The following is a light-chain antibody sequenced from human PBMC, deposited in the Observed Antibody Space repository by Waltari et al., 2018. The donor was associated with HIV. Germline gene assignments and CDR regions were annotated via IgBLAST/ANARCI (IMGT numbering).Light chain of an antibody. V-gene: IGKV3D-20*01. J-gene: IGKJ2*01. Sequence: EIVLTQSPATLSLSPGERATLSCAASQSVSSSFLAWYQQKPGLAPRLLIYDASSRATGIPDRFSGRGSGTDFILTISRLEPEDFAVYYCQQYGSSPRTFGQGTKLEIK. CDR1: QSVSSSF. CDR3: QQYGSSPRT. CDR2: DAS.